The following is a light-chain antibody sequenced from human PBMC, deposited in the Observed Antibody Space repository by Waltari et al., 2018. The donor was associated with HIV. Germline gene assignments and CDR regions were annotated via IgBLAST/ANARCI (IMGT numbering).Light chain of an antibody. CDR3: QHYYNWPLA. CDR2: GAS. Sequence: ETVMTQSPATLSVSPGERATPSCRASQSVCSNLAWYQHKPGQGPKVLIYGASPRATGLPARFSGSGSGTEFTLTISSLQSEDFAVYYCQHYYNWPLAFGGGTKVQIK. V-gene: IGKV3-15*01. J-gene: IGKJ4*02. CDR1: QSVCSN.